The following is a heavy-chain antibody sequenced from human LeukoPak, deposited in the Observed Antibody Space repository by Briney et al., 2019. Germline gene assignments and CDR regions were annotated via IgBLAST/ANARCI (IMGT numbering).Heavy chain of an antibody. D-gene: IGHD3-10*01. CDR2: INPNSGGT. Sequence: ASVTVSCKASGYTFTGYYMHWVRQAPGQGLEWMGWINPNSGGTNYVQKFQGRVTMTRDTSISTAYMDLTRLRSDDTAVYYCARLWFGEEGHYFDYWGQGTLVTVSS. J-gene: IGHJ4*02. V-gene: IGHV1-2*02. CDR3: ARLWFGEEGHYFDY. CDR1: GYTFTGYY.